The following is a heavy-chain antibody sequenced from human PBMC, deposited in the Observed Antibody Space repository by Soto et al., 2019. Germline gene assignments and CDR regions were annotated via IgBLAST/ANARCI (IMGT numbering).Heavy chain of an antibody. D-gene: IGHD3-3*01. CDR2: IWYDGSNK. CDR3: ARSPRDYDFWSGYPPYYFDY. CDR1: GFTFSSYG. Sequence: GGSLRLSCAASGFTFSSYGMHWVRQAPGKGLEWVAVIWYDGSNKYYADSVKGRFTISRDNSKNTLYLQMNSLRAEDTAVYYCARSPRDYDFWSGYPPYYFDYWGQGTLVTVSS. V-gene: IGHV3-33*01. J-gene: IGHJ4*02.